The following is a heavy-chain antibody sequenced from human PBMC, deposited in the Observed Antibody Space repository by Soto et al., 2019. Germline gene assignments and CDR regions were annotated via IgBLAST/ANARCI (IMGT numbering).Heavy chain of an antibody. J-gene: IGHJ4*02. V-gene: IGHV4-4*02. Sequence: PSETLSLTCAVSGGPINNSHWWSWVRQPPGKGLEWIGEIYHDESTNYNPSLKSRVTISVDKSKNQFSLKLSSVTAADTAVYYCAVYTAMVRFDYSGQGTLVIVSS. D-gene: IGHD5-18*01. CDR3: AVYTAMVRFDY. CDR2: IYHDEST. CDR1: GGPINNSHW.